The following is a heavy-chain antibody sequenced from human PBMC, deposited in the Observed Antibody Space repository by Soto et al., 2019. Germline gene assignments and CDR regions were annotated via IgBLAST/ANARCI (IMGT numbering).Heavy chain of an antibody. CDR2: ISGSGGST. CDR1: GFAFSIYA. CDR3: ATSSYSSPAMNWFDP. D-gene: IGHD6-13*01. J-gene: IGHJ5*02. V-gene: IGHV3-23*01. Sequence: GGSLRLSCAASGFAFSIYAMSLVRQSPGKGLEWVSSISGSGGSTYYADSVKGRFTISRDNSKNTLYLQMNSLRTEDTAVYYCATSSYSSPAMNWFDPWGQGTLV.